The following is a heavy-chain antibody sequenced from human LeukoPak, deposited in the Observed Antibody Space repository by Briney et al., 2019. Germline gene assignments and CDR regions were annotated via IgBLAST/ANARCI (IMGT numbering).Heavy chain of an antibody. D-gene: IGHD3-22*01. V-gene: IGHV4-59*01. CDR2: IYYSGST. J-gene: IGHJ6*03. CDR1: GGSISSYY. CDR3: ARGGYYDSSGYYSPTTYYYYMDV. Sequence: SETLSLTCTVSGGSISSYYRSWIRQPPGKGLEWIGYIYYSGSTNYNPSLKSRVTISVDTSKNQFSLKLSSVTAADTAVYYCARGGYYDSSGYYSPTTYYYYMDVWGKGTTVTVSS.